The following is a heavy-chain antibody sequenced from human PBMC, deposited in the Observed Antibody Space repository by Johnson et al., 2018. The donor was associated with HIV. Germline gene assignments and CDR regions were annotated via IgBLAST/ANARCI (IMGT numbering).Heavy chain of an antibody. CDR2: IHWNGGST. V-gene: IGHV3-20*04. D-gene: IGHD4-23*01. CDR1: GFSFDDYG. Sequence: VQLVESGGGVVRPGGSLRLSCAASGFSFDDYGMNWVRQVPGKGLEWVSGIHWNGGSTGYADSVMGRFTISRDNAKNSLYLQMNSLRAEDTAVYYCAKGVVYGGEDAFDIWGQGTMVTVSS. CDR3: AKGVVYGGEDAFDI. J-gene: IGHJ3*02.